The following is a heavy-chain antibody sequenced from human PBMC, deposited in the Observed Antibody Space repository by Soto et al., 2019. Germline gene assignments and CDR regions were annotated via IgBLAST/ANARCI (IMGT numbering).Heavy chain of an antibody. CDR1: GGTFSSYA. CDR2: IIPIFGTA. Sequence: QVQLVQSGAEVKKPGSSVKVSCKASGGTFSSYAISWVRQAPGQGLEWMGGIIPIFGTANYAQKFQGRVTITADESTSTAYMELSSMRSEDTAVYYCSRDRSPSMDIVVVPAAMAYYYYGMDDWGQGTTVTVSS. J-gene: IGHJ6*02. V-gene: IGHV1-69*01. D-gene: IGHD2-2*03. CDR3: SRDRSPSMDIVVVPAAMAYYYYGMDD.